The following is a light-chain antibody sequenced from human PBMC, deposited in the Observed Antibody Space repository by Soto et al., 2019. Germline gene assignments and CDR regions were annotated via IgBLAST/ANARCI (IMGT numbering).Light chain of an antibody. CDR1: QSLLFSNGYNY. CDR2: LGS. Sequence: DIVMTQSPLSLPVTPGEPASISCRSSQSLLFSNGYNYLDWYLQKPGQSPQLLIHLGSTRASGVPDRFSGSGSGTDFTLKISRVEAEDVWIYYCMQALQSPLTFGGGTRVEIK. CDR3: MQALQSPLT. J-gene: IGKJ4*01. V-gene: IGKV2-28*01.